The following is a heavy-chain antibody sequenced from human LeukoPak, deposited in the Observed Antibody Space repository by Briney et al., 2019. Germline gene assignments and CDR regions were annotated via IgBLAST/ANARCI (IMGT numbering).Heavy chain of an antibody. D-gene: IGHD6-13*01. CDR1: GFTFSSYA. V-gene: IGHV3-23*01. J-gene: IGHJ4*02. Sequence: AGGSLRLSCAASGFTFSSYAMSWVRQAPGKGLEWVSAISGSGGSTYYADSVKGRFTISRDNSKNSLYLQMNSLRAEDTAVYYCARDWGAGTVDYWGQGTLVTVSS. CDR3: ARDWGAGTVDY. CDR2: ISGSGGST.